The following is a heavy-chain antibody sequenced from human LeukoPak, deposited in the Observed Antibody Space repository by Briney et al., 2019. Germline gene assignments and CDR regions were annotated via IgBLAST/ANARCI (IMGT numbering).Heavy chain of an antibody. CDR3: ARVARETEDEVGFPFDY. CDR2: INPSGGST. V-gene: IGHV1-46*01. J-gene: IGHJ4*02. D-gene: IGHD1-26*01. CDR1: GYTFTSYY. Sequence: ASVTVSCKASGYTFTSYYMHWVRQAPGRGLAWMGIINPSGGSTTYAQKFQGRVTMTRDTSTSTVYMELSSLRSEDTAVYYCARVARETEDEVGFPFDYWGQGTLVTVSS.